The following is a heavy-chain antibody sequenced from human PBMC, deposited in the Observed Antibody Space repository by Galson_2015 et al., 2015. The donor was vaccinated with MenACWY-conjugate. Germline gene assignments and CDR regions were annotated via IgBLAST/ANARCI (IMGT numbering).Heavy chain of an antibody. CDR2: IIPVFETP. CDR3: ARDRTYYYASCNYRGNHNY. V-gene: IGHV1-69*13. D-gene: IGHD3-10*01. CDR1: GGSFSSYG. J-gene: IGHJ4*02. Sequence: SVKVSCKAAGGSFSSYGISWVRQAPGQGLEWVGGIIPVFETPEYAQKFQDRVRISADESTRTVFMELSRLRSEDTAIYYCARDRTYYYASCNYRGNHNYWGQGTLVPVSS.